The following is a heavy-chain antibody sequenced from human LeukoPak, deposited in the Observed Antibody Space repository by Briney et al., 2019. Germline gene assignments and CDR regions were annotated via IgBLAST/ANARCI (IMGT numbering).Heavy chain of an antibody. D-gene: IGHD3-22*01. J-gene: IGHJ4*02. V-gene: IGHV1-69*04. CDR2: IIPILGIA. Sequence: ASVKVSCKASGGTFSSYAISWVRQAPGQGLEWMGRIIPILGIANYAQKFQGRVTITADKSTSTAYMELSSLRSEDTAVYYCARPGIYDSSGPLDYWGQGTLVTVSS. CDR1: GGTFSSYA. CDR3: ARPGIYDSSGPLDY.